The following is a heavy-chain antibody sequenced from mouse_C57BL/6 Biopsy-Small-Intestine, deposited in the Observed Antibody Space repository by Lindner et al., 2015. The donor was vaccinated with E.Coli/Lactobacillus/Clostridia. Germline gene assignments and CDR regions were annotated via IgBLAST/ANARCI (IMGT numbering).Heavy chain of an antibody. CDR3: ARGPSQADRNYFDH. V-gene: IGHV1-55*01. CDR1: GGTFSFYA. D-gene: IGHD3-2*02. J-gene: IGHJ2*01. Sequence: SVKVSCKTSGGTFSFYAISWVRQAPGQGLEWTGSFITVFGTTSYAQKFQGRVTITADASTNIAYMELSSLRSEDTAVYYCARGPSQADRNYFDHWGQGTLVTVSS. CDR2: FITVFGTT.